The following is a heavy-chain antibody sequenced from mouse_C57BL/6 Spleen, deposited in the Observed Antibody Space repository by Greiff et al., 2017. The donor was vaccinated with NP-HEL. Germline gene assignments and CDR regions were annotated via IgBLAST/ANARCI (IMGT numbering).Heavy chain of an antibody. D-gene: IGHD2-1*01. CDR2: ISYDGSN. Sequence: EVQRVESGPGLVKPSQSLSLTCSVTGYSITSGYYWNWIRQFPGNKLEWMGYISYDGSNNYNPSLKNRISITRDTSKNQFFLKLNSVTTEDTATYYCAGNLGYFDVWGTGTTVTVSS. J-gene: IGHJ1*03. CDR1: GYSITSGYY. CDR3: AGNLGYFDV. V-gene: IGHV3-6*01.